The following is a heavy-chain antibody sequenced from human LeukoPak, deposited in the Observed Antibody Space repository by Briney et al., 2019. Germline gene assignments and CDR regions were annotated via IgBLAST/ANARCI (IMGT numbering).Heavy chain of an antibody. V-gene: IGHV4-30-4*08. CDR1: GGSSSSGDYY. D-gene: IGHD3-3*01. J-gene: IGHJ4*02. Sequence: SETLFITCTVSGGSSSSGDYYWSWIRQPPGKGLEWIGYIYYSGSTYYNPPIKSRVTISVDTSKNLFSLKLRSVTAADTAVYYCARVVSASRITIFGVVIDYFDYWGQGTLVTVSS. CDR2: IYYSGST. CDR3: ARVVSASRITIFGVVIDYFDY.